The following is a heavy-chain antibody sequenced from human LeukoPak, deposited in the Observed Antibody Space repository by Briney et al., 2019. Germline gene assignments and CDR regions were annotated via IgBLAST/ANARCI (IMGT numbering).Heavy chain of an antibody. Sequence: PGGSLRLSCAASGFSFSNYGMSWVRQAPGKGLEWVSAISGSGGSTDYADSVKGRFTISRDNSKNTLYLQMNSLRAEDTAVYYCAKDRLGHLNCFDPWGQGTLVTVSS. CDR2: ISGSGGST. V-gene: IGHV3-23*01. CDR1: GFSFSNYG. J-gene: IGHJ5*02. D-gene: IGHD2-21*01. CDR3: AKDRLGHLNCFDP.